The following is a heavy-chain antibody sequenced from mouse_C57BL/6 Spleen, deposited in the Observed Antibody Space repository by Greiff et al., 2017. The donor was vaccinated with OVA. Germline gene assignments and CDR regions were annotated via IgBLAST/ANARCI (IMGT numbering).Heavy chain of an antibody. CDR3: ARDGYYNYYAMDY. D-gene: IGHD2-3*01. CDR1: GYAFSSFW. Sequence: QVQLQQSGPELVKPGASVKISCKASGYAFSSFWMNWVKQRPGKGLEWIGGIYTGDGDTNYNGKFKSKATMTADKSSSTAYMQLSSLTSDDSAVYFCARDGYYNYYAMDYWGQGTSVTVSS. CDR2: IYTGDGDT. V-gene: IGHV1-82*01. J-gene: IGHJ4*01.